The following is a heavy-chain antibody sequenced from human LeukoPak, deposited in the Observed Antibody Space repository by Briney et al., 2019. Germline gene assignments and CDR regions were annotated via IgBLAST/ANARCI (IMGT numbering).Heavy chain of an antibody. J-gene: IGHJ5*02. D-gene: IGHD5-18*01. CDR2: IIPILGIA. CDR3: ARVLEDTAMVNWFDP. Sequence: SVKVSCKASGGTSSSYTISWVRQAPGQGLEWMGRIIPILGIANYAQKFQGRVTITADKSTSTAYMELTSLRSEDTAVYYCARVLEDTAMVNWFDPWGQGTLVTVSS. CDR1: GGTSSSYT. V-gene: IGHV1-69*02.